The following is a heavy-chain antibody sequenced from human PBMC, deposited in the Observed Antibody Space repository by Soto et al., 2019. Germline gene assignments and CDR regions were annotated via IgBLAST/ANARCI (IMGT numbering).Heavy chain of an antibody. D-gene: IGHD3-10*01. V-gene: IGHV3-30*03. J-gene: IGHJ4*02. CDR1: GFSGFTFSSYG. Sequence: QVQLVECGGGVVQPGRSLRLSCAVSGFSGFTFSSYGMHWVRQAPGKGLEWVALITYDGSNKYYADSVRGRFTISRDNSKNTLYLQMNSLRPDDTAVYYCASRGDFDYWGQGTLVTVSS. CDR2: ITYDGSNK. CDR3: ASRGDFDY.